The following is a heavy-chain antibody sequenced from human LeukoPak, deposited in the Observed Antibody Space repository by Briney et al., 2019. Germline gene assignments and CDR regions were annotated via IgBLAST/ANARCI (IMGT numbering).Heavy chain of an antibody. Sequence: PGGSMRLSCAASGFTFSSYEMNWVRQAPGKGLEWVSFISSSGSTIYYADSVKGRFTFSRDNSKNRLYLQMNSLRAEDTAVHYCARIAAGAGTHFDYWGQGTLVTVSS. V-gene: IGHV3-48*03. CDR3: ARIAAGAGTHFDY. D-gene: IGHD6-13*01. J-gene: IGHJ4*02. CDR1: GFTFSSYE. CDR2: ISSSGSTI.